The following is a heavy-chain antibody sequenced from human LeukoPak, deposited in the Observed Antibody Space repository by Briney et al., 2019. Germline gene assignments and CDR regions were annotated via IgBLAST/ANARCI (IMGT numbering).Heavy chain of an antibody. CDR1: GFSLSTSGVG. CDR2: IYWDDDK. V-gene: IGHV2-5*02. CDR3: AHTISGLDSSGSPGPDWFDP. Sequence: KESGPTLVKPTQTLTLTCTFSGFSLSTSGVGVGWIRQPPGKALEWLALIYWDDDKRYSPSLKSRLTITKDTSKNQVVLTMTNMDPVDTATYYCAHTISGLDSSGSPGPDWFDPWGQGTLVTVSS. D-gene: IGHD3-22*01. J-gene: IGHJ5*02.